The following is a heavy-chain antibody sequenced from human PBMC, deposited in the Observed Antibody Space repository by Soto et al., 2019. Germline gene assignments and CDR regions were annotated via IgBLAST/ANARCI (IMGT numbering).Heavy chain of an antibody. D-gene: IGHD3-16*01. Sequence: QVQLVQSGAEVKKPGSSVKVSCKASGDDFRNNAISWVRQAPGQGLEWMGTILPVLGTTNYAQNFKGRVTFTTDDAAVTAYMELRGLRSDYTAVYYCARDRALIGFDYWGQGTLITVSS. CDR2: ILPVLGTT. J-gene: IGHJ4*02. CDR1: GDDFRNNA. V-gene: IGHV1-69*18. CDR3: ARDRALIGFDY.